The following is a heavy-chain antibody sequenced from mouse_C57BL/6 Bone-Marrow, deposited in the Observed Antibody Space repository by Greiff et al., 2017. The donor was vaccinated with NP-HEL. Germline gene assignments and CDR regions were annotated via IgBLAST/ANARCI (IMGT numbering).Heavy chain of an antibody. CDR3: ARVGSYWYFDV. V-gene: IGHV5-15*04. Sequence: EVMLVESGGGLVQPGGSLKLSCAASGFTFSDYGMAWVRQAPRKGPEWVAFISNLAYSIYYADTVTGRFTISRENAKNTLYLEMSSLRSEDTAMYYCARVGSYWYFDVWGTGTTVTVSS. J-gene: IGHJ1*03. CDR1: GFTFSDYG. CDR2: ISNLAYSI.